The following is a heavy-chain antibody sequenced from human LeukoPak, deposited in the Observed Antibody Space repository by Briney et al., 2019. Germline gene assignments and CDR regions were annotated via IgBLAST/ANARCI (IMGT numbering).Heavy chain of an antibody. J-gene: IGHJ4*02. CDR2: VYYSENT. V-gene: IGHV4-59*01. D-gene: IGHD2-15*01. Sequence: SETLSLTCTVSGGSLCTYYWSCLRQPPGKGVECIGYVYYSENTDYNPSLKSRVAISVDTSKNQFSLMLTSVTAADTAMYYCARGDCSGGSCYEGRYYFDYWGQGTLVTVSS. CDR1: GGSLCTYY. CDR3: ARGDCSGGSCYEGRYYFDY.